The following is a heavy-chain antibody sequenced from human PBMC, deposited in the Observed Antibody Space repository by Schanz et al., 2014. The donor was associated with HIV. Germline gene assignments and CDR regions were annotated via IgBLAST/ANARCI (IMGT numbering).Heavy chain of an antibody. CDR3: ANSGTTDYSDY. CDR1: GFTFSTKG. CDR2: ITYDGSIK. J-gene: IGHJ4*02. D-gene: IGHD1-7*01. V-gene: IGHV3-30*19. Sequence: QVQLVESGGGVVQPGRSLRLSCAASGFTFSTKGMHWVRQAPGKGLEWVAFITYDGSIKKRADSVKGRFTISRDNSKNTLYLQMNSLRAEDTAVYYCANSGTTDYSDYWGQGTLVTVSS.